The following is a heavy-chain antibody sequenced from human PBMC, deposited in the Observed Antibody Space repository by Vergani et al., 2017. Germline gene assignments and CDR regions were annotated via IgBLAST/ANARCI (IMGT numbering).Heavy chain of an antibody. CDR3: ARTSAGGYGSGSHGAYYGMDV. Sequence: QVQLVQSGAEVKKPGASVKVSCKASGYTFTGYYMHWVRQAPGQGLEWMGWINPNSGGTNYAQKFQGWVTMTRDTSISTAYMELSRLRSDDTAVYYCARTSAGGYGSGSHGAYYGMDVWGQGTTVTVSS. J-gene: IGHJ6*02. CDR1: GYTFTGYY. D-gene: IGHD3-10*01. V-gene: IGHV1-2*04. CDR2: INPNSGGT.